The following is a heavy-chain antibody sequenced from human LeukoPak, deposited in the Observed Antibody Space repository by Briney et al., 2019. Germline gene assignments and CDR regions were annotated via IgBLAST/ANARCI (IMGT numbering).Heavy chain of an antibody. Sequence: GGSLRLSCAASGFTFSTHWMIWVRQAPGKGLEWVANVKQDGSEKYYVDSVKGRFTISRDNAENSLYLQMSSLRAEDTAVYYCARARIDYWGQGTLVTVSS. J-gene: IGHJ4*02. D-gene: IGHD1-14*01. V-gene: IGHV3-7*04. CDR2: VKQDGSEK. CDR1: GFTFSTHW. CDR3: ARARIDY.